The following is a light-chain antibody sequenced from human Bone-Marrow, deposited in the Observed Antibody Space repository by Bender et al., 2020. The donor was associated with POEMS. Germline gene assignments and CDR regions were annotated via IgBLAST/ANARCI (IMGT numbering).Light chain of an antibody. Sequence: QSVLTQPSSVSGAPGQTVTISCTGTSSNFGTDSDVHWYQQLPGTAPRLLIYGNNNRPSGVPDRFSASKSGTSASLAIAGLQTEDEADYYCQSYDSSLTAFFGGGTKLTVL. CDR1: SSNFGTDSD. V-gene: IGLV1-40*01. J-gene: IGLJ2*01. CDR3: QSYDSSLTAF. CDR2: GNN.